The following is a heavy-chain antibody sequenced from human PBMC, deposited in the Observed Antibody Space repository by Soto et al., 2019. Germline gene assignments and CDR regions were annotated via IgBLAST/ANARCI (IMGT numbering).Heavy chain of an antibody. V-gene: IGHV3-23*01. CDR2: INSGGRT. Sequence: GGSLRLSCAASGFTFSSYTMDWVRQAPGKGLEWVSGINSGGRTYYADSVKGRFTISRDDSKNTLYLQIISLRAEDTAVYYCGKYLRPDGVWDFDYWGQGTLVTVSS. CDR3: GKYLRPDGVWDFDY. D-gene: IGHD4-17*01. J-gene: IGHJ4*02. CDR1: GFTFSSYT.